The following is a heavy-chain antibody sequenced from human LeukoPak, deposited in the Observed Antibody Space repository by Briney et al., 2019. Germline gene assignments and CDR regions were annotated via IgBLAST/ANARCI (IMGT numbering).Heavy chain of an antibody. CDR1: GSTFTSYA. D-gene: IGHD3-3*02. CDR2: INAGNGNT. CDR3: AGGRIFGLVIGPGCMDV. Sequence: GAAVTVSLKASGSTFTSYALHWVRQAPGQGREWMGLINAGNGNTKYSQKFQGRVTTTRDTSASTAYMELSSLRSEETAVYYCAGGRIFGLVIGPGCMDVWGQGTTVTVSS. V-gene: IGHV1-3*01. J-gene: IGHJ6*02.